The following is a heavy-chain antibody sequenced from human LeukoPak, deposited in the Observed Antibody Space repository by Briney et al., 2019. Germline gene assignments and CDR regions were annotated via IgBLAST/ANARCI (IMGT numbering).Heavy chain of an antibody. CDR2: IDPSDSYT. CDR1: GYSFTSYW. J-gene: IGHJ4*02. D-gene: IGHD3-10*01. V-gene: IGHV5-10-1*01. Sequence: GESLKISCKGSGYSFTSYWISWVRQMPEKGLGWMGRIDPSDSYTNYSPSFQGHVTISADKSISTAYLQWSSLKASDTAMYYCAGNYYGSGSYPLCWGQGTLVTVSS. CDR3: AGNYYGSGSYPLC.